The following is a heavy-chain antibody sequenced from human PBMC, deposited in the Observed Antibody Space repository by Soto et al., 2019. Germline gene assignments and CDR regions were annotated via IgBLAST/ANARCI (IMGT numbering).Heavy chain of an antibody. CDR2: IYYSGRS. V-gene: IGHV4-39*01. D-gene: IGHD4-17*01. J-gene: IGHJ4*02. CDR3: ARQRTTVVTQAYFDH. Sequence: PSETLSLTCTVSGGAITSSSYYWCWIRQPPGKGLEWIGGIYYSGRSYYNPSLKSRVTMSVDTSKNQFSLTLTSVTAADAAVYYCARQRTTVVTQAYFDHWGQGTLVTVSS. CDR1: GGAITSSSYY.